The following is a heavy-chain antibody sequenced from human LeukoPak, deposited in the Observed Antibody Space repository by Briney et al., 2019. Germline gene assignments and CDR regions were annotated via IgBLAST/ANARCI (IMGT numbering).Heavy chain of an antibody. J-gene: IGHJ3*02. CDR3: ARGDRPREVPPRIRKKNAFDI. CDR2: INHSGST. CDR1: GESFSAYY. D-gene: IGHD2-2*01. Sequence: PSETLSLTCAVFGESFSAYYWNWIRQPPGKGLEWIGEINHSGSTNYSPSLKSRVTISVDTSKNQFSLKLSSVTAADTAVYYCARGDRPREVPPRIRKKNAFDIWGQGTMVTVSS. V-gene: IGHV4-34*01.